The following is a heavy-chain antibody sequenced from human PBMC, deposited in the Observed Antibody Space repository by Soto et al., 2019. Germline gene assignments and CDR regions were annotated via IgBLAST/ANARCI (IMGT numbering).Heavy chain of an antibody. CDR1: GFTFSSYD. CDR2: IGTAGDT. J-gene: IGHJ6*02. V-gene: IGHV3-13*01. CDR3: ARGHRSGGDAYYYYGMDV. Sequence: GGSLRLSCAASGFTFSSYDMHWVRQATGKGLEWVSAIGTAGDTYYPRSVKGRFTISRENAKNSLYLQMNSLRAEDTAVYYCARGHRSGGDAYYYYGMDVWGQGTTVTVSS. D-gene: IGHD2-21*02.